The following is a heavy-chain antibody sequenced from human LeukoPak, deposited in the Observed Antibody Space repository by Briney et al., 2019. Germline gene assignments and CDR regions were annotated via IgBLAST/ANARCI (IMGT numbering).Heavy chain of an antibody. CDR1: GFTFSSYA. CDR2: ISYDGSNK. V-gene: IGHV3-30-3*01. Sequence: GGSLRLSCAASGFTFSSYAMHCVRQAPGKGLGWVSVISYDGSNKYYADSVKGRFTISRDNSKNTLYLQMNSLRAEDTAVYYCAREDCSGGSCPFDYWGQGTLVTVSS. D-gene: IGHD2-15*01. CDR3: AREDCSGGSCPFDY. J-gene: IGHJ4*02.